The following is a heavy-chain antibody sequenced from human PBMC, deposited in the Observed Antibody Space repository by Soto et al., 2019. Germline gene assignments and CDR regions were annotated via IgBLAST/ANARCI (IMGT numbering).Heavy chain of an antibody. Sequence: SETLSLTGTVSGGSISRGGYYWSWIRQHPGKGLEWIGYIYYSGSTYYNPSLKSRVTISVDTSKNQFSLRLSSVPAQYSAVSYSASGDYRKYVDYWGQGTLLTVSS. J-gene: IGHJ4*02. CDR1: GGSISRGGYY. V-gene: IGHV4-31*03. CDR2: IYYSGST. CDR3: ASGDYRKYVDY. D-gene: IGHD4-4*01.